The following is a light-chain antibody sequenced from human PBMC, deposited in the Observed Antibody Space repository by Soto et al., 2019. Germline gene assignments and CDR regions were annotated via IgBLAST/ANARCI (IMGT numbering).Light chain of an antibody. CDR2: EVT. Sequence: QSALTQPASVSGSPGQSMTISCTGTSSDVGGYNYVSWYQQHPGKAPKIIIYEVTNRPSGVSNRFSGSKSGNTASLTISGLQAEDDADYYCSSFTSRFTFNYIFGTGTKVTVL. J-gene: IGLJ1*01. CDR1: SSDVGGYNY. CDR3: SSFTSRFTFNYI. V-gene: IGLV2-14*01.